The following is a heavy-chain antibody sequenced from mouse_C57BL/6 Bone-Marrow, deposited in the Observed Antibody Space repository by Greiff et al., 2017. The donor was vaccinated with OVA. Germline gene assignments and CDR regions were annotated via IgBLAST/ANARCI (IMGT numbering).Heavy chain of an antibody. Sequence: EVKLQESGPELVKPGDSVKISCQASGYSFTGYFMNWVMQSPGKSLEWIGRINPYNGDTFYNQKFKGKATLTVDKSSSTAHMELRSLTSEDSAVYYCARSRHYGRLGAMDYWGQGTSVTVSS. J-gene: IGHJ4*01. V-gene: IGHV1-20*01. CDR3: ARSRHYGRLGAMDY. CDR2: INPYNGDT. D-gene: IGHD3-1*01. CDR1: GYSFTGYF.